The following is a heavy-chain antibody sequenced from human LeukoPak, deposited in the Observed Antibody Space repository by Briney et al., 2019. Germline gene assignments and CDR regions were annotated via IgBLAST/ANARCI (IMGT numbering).Heavy chain of an antibody. D-gene: IGHD6-19*01. Sequence: SVKVSCMASGGTFISYAISWVRQAPGQGLEWMGGIIPIFGTANYAQKFQGRVTITAEESTSTAYMELSSLRSEDTAVYYCARRDPYSSGWHLPFDYWGQGTLVTVSS. CDR2: IIPIFGTA. CDR1: GGTFISYA. V-gene: IGHV1-69*13. J-gene: IGHJ4*02. CDR3: ARRDPYSSGWHLPFDY.